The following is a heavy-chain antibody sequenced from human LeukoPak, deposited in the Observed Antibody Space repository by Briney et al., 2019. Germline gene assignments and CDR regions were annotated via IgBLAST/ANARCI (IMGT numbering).Heavy chain of an antibody. D-gene: IGHD3-10*01. J-gene: IGHJ2*01. CDR1: GFSVSTKY. CDR3: ARVGDHYHWYLDL. CDR2: IYSVADT. Sequence: GGSLTLSCAASGFSVSTKYMNWVRQAPRKGLEWVSIIYSVADTYYADSVTGRFTISRDTSKNTLFLHMNNLRVEDTAVYYCARVGDHYHWYLDLWGRGTLVSVSS. V-gene: IGHV3-53*01.